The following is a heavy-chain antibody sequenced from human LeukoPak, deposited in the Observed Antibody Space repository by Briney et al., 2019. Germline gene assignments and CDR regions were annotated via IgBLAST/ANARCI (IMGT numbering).Heavy chain of an antibody. CDR3: AGEGSGWSPNY. J-gene: IGHJ4*02. CDR1: GFTFSSYG. V-gene: IGHV3-48*04. D-gene: IGHD6-19*01. CDR2: ISSRSSTI. Sequence: PGGSLRLSCAASGFTFSSYGMHWVRQAPGKGLEWVSFISSRSSTIYYADSVKGRFTISRDNARNSLYLQMNSLRAEDTAIYYCAGEGSGWSPNYWGQGTLVTVSS.